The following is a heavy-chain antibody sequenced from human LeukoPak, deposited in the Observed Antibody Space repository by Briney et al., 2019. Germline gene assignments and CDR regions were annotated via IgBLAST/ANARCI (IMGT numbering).Heavy chain of an antibody. Sequence: GGSLRLSCAASAFTFSTYWMHWVCQAPGKGLVWVSRINSDGSTISYADSVKGRFTISRDNAKNTLYLQMNSLRAEDTAVYYCARASGLAWGQGTLVTVSS. D-gene: IGHD3-16*01. CDR1: AFTFSTYW. CDR3: ARASGLA. CDR2: INSDGSTI. V-gene: IGHV3-74*01. J-gene: IGHJ5*02.